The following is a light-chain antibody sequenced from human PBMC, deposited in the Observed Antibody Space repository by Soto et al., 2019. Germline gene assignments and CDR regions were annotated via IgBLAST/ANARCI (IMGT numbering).Light chain of an antibody. CDR2: AVR. CDR3: FSYTANDNWV. Sequence: QSGLTQPHSVSWSPGQSVTISCTGTNSDVGRYNSVSWYQQLPGKAPKIIISAVRQRPSGVPDRFSGSKSGNTASLTISGLQADDEADYFCFSYTANDNWVFGGGTKVTVL. CDR1: NSDVGRYNS. V-gene: IGLV2-11*01. J-gene: IGLJ3*02.